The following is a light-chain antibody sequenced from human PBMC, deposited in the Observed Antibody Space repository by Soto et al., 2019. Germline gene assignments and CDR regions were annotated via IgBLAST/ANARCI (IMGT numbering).Light chain of an antibody. V-gene: IGKV3-20*01. CDR1: QSITNSY. CDR2: GAS. J-gene: IGKJ3*01. CDR3: HQYGSSPGLFT. Sequence: EIVLTQSPGTLSLSPGERATLSCRASQSITNSYLAWYQQKPGQAPRLLIYGASSRATGIRDRFSGGGSGADFTLTISRLEPEDFAVYYCHQYGSSPGLFTFGPGTKVDVK.